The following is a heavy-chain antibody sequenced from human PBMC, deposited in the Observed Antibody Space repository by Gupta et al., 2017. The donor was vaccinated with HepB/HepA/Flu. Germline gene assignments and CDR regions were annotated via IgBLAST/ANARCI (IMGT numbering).Heavy chain of an antibody. Sequence: EVQLVESGGGLVQPGGSLKLSCAASGFTFSGSAMHWVRQASGKGLEWVGRIRSKANSYATAYAASVKGRFTISRDDSKNTAYLQMNSLKTEDTAVYYCTRPGRGYYYGMDVWGQGTTVTVSS. CDR3: TRPGRGYYYGMDV. CDR2: IRSKANSYAT. V-gene: IGHV3-73*01. D-gene: IGHD3-10*01. CDR1: GFTFSGSA. J-gene: IGHJ6*02.